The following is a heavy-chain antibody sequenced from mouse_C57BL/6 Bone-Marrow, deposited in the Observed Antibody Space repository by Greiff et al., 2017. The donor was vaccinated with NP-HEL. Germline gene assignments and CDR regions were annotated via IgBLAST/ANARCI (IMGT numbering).Heavy chain of an antibody. CDR3: ARHGVITTVVDWYFDV. CDR2: ISNGGGST. Sequence: EVKLVESGGGLVQPGGSLKLSCAASGFTFSDYYMYWVRQTPEKRLEWVAYISNGGGSTYYPDTVKGRFTISRDNAKNTLYLQMSRLKSEDTAMYYCARHGVITTVVDWYFDVWGTGTTVTVSS. D-gene: IGHD1-1*01. J-gene: IGHJ1*03. V-gene: IGHV5-12*01. CDR1: GFTFSDYY.